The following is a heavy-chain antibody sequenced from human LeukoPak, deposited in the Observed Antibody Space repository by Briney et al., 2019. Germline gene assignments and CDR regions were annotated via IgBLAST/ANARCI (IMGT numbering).Heavy chain of an antibody. CDR3: ATRDSGYDAWYFDL. CDR2: IYYSGSA. CDR1: GASISSYY. J-gene: IGHJ2*01. Sequence: SETLSLTCTVSGASISSYYWSWIRQPPGKRLEWIGYIYYSGSANYNPSLKSRVTISVDTSKNQFSLKLSSVTAADTAVYYCATRDSGYDAWYFDLWGRGTLVTVSS. D-gene: IGHD5-12*01. V-gene: IGHV4-59*01.